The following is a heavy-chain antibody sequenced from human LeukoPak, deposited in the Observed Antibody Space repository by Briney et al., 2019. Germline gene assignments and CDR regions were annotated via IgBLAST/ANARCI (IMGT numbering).Heavy chain of an antibody. CDR2: ISSSSSTI. J-gene: IGHJ4*02. V-gene: IGHV3-48*04. D-gene: IGHD5-12*01. CDR3: ARDGYRVATPFDH. CDR1: GFTFSSYS. Sequence: GGSLRLSCAASGFTFSSYSMSWVRQAPGKGLEWVSYISSSSSTIYYADSVKGRFTISRDNAKNSLYLQMNSLRAEDTAVYYCARDGYRVATPFDHWGQGTLVTVSS.